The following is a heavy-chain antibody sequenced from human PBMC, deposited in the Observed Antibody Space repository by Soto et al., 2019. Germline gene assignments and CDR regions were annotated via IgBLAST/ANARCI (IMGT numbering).Heavy chain of an antibody. CDR1: GFTFSSYS. CDR2: ISSSGSTI. J-gene: IGHJ4*02. CDR3: ARDRYYDFWSGYYTGQVYYFDY. D-gene: IGHD3-3*01. V-gene: IGHV3-48*02. Sequence: GGSLRLSCTASGFTFSSYSMNWVRQAPGKGLEWVSYISSSGSTIYYADSVKGRFTISRDNAKNSLYLQMNSLRDEDTAVYYCARDRYYDFWSGYYTGQVYYFDYWGQGTLVTVSS.